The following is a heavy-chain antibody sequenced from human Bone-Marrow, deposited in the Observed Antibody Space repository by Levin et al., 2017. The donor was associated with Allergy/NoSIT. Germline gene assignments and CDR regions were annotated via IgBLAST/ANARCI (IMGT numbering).Heavy chain of an antibody. CDR2: ISPYNGDT. Sequence: ASVKVSCKASGYPFTTYGITWLRQAPGQGLEWMGWISPYNGDTHYAQKFQGRITMTTDTSTTTAYMELRNLGSDDTAVFYCARDRGDFVWGSYRATDSWGQGTLVTVSS. D-gene: IGHD3-16*02. J-gene: IGHJ5*01. V-gene: IGHV1-18*01. CDR3: ARDRGDFVWGSYRATDS. CDR1: GYPFTTYG.